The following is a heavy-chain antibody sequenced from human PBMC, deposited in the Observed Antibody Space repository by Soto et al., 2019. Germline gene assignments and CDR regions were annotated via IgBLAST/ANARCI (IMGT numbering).Heavy chain of an antibody. CDR3: ARDRTDSGYYTNWLDP. V-gene: IGHV1-69*06. Sequence: SVKVSCKASGGTFGSDAITWVRQAPGQGLEWVGRIMPIFGTTNYAQNLQGRVTISADKSTLTSYMELHSLTSDDTALYYCARDRTDSGYYTNWLDPWGQGTQVTVSS. CDR2: IMPIFGTT. D-gene: IGHD3-22*01. CDR1: GGTFGSDA. J-gene: IGHJ5*02.